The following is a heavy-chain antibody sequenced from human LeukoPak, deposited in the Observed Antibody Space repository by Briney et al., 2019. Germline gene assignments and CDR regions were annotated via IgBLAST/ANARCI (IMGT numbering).Heavy chain of an antibody. D-gene: IGHD2-21*01. CDR1: GCTFSNAW. Sequence: GGSLRLSCAASGCTFSNAWVSWVRQALGKGLKWVGRIKSKTDGGTTDYAAPVKGRFTISRDDSKNTLYLQMNSLKTEDTAVYYCTTDLGISPDYWGQGTLVTVSS. J-gene: IGHJ4*02. CDR3: TTDLGISPDY. CDR2: IKSKTDGGTT. V-gene: IGHV3-15*01.